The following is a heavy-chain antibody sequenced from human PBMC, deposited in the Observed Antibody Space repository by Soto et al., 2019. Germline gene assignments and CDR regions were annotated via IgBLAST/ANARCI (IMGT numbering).Heavy chain of an antibody. D-gene: IGHD1-26*01. CDR1: GFTFSSYG. CDR3: ARDILGWEPRQYYYYYGMDV. CDR2: IWYDGSNK. V-gene: IGHV3-33*01. Sequence: QVQLVESGGGVVQPGRSLRLSCAASGFTFSSYGMHWVRQAPGKGLEWVAVIWYDGSNKYYADSVKGRFTISRDNSKNTLYLQMNSLRAEDTAVYYCARDILGWEPRQYYYYYGMDVWGQGTTVTVSS. J-gene: IGHJ6*02.